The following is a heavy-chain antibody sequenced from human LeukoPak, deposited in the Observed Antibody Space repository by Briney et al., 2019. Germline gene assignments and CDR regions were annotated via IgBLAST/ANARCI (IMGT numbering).Heavy chain of an antibody. CDR1: GFTFGDYA. V-gene: IGHV3-49*04. CDR3: SRDQTPYY. Sequence: GSLRLSFTASGFTFGDYAMTWVRQAPGKGLEWVGFIASKTYGGTAEYAASVKGRFTISRDDSKSIAYLQMNSLKTEDTAVYFCSRDQTPYYWGQGTLVTVSS. CDR2: IASKTYGGTA. J-gene: IGHJ4*02.